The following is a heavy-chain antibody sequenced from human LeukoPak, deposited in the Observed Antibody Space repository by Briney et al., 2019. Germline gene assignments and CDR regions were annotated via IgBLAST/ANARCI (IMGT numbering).Heavy chain of an antibody. V-gene: IGHV3-23*01. Sequence: PGGSLRLSCTASGLSLNSYAMSWVRQAPGKGLEWVSASSSSDDGKWYAESVRGRFTISRDTSKNTVYLQMNSLRVEDAGVYYCAKAPVTSCRGAFCYPFDYWGHGTLVTVSS. D-gene: IGHD2-21*01. CDR3: AKAPVTSCRGAFCYPFDY. CDR2: SSSSDDGK. CDR1: GLSLNSYA. J-gene: IGHJ4*01.